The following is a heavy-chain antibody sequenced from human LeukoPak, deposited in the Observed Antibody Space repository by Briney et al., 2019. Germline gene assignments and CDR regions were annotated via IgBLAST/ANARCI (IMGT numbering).Heavy chain of an antibody. CDR2: IYYSGST. CDR1: GGSISSYY. J-gene: IGHJ6*02. V-gene: IGHV4-59*08. D-gene: IGHD1-14*01. CDR3: ARIDSSGSYGMDV. Sequence: SETLSLTCTVSGGSISSYYWSWIRQPPGKGLEWIGYIYYSGSTNYNPSLKSRVTISVDTSKNQFSLKLSSVTAADTAVYYCARIDSSGSYGMDVWGQGTTVTVSS.